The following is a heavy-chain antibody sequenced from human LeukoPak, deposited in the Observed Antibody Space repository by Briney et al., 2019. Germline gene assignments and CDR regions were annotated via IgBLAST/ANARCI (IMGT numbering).Heavy chain of an antibody. J-gene: IGHJ4*02. CDR2: TYQRSKWYN. CDR3: ARSPSPYSSGWYFDY. D-gene: IGHD6-19*01. CDR1: GDIVSINSAA. V-gene: IGHV6-1*01. Sequence: SQTLSLTCAISGDIVSINSAAWNWIRQSPSRGLEWLGRTYQRSKWYNDYAVSVKSRITINPDISKNQLSLQLNSVTPEDTAVYYCARSPSPYSSGWYFDYWGQGTLVTVSS.